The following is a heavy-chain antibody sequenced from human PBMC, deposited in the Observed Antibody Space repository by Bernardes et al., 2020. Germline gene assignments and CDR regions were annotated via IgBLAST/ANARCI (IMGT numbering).Heavy chain of an antibody. CDR3: AGFQLYDSSGYHDY. D-gene: IGHD3-22*01. CDR1: GSSISSYY. V-gene: IGHV4-59*01. J-gene: IGHJ4*02. Sequence: SETLSLTCTVSGSSISSYYWSWIRQPPGKGLEWIGYIYYSGSTNYNPSLKSRVTISVDTSKNQFSLKLSSVTAADTAVYYCAGFQLYDSSGYHDYWGQGTLVTVSS. CDR2: IYYSGST.